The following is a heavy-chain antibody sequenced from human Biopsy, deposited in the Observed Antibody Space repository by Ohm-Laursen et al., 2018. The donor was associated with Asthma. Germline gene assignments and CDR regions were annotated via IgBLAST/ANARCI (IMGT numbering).Heavy chain of an antibody. V-gene: IGHV1-24*01. Sequence: ESSVKVSCKISGYSLTDLSMHWVRQAPGQGLEWMGGHDHEEGGTVNARRFQGRVTMTEDTSTDTAHMELSSLSSDDTAVYYCASDFPKDYVRYNFQFWGQGTLVTVSS. D-gene: IGHD4-17*01. J-gene: IGHJ4*02. CDR2: HDHEEGGT. CDR1: GYSLTDLS. CDR3: ASDFPKDYVRYNFQF.